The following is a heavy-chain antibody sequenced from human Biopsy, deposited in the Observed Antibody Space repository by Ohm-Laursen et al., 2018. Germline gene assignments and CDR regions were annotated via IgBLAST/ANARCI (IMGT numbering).Heavy chain of an antibody. V-gene: IGHV1-69*06. D-gene: IGHD3-9*01. CDR3: ATKLTGYFHH. J-gene: IGHJ1*01. CDR1: GGTLSNYG. CDR2: NIPILGTG. Sequence: GPSVTVSCKAPGGTLSNYGANWVRQAPGQGLEWLGGNIPILGTGNYAQKFQDRVTVAADTSTSTATMELRSLRSDDTAVYYCATKLTGYFHHWGQGTLVIVSS.